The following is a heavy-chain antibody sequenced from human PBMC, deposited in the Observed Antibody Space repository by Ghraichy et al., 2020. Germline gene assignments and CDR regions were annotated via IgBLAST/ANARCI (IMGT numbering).Heavy chain of an antibody. Sequence: LSLTCAASGFTFSASWMSWVRQAPGKGLEWVANIRQDGGETHYVDSVKGRFTISRDNAKNSVYLQMNNLRAEDTALYFCARKVIGSYYPEYFQHWGQGTLVTVSS. D-gene: IGHD3-10*01. V-gene: IGHV3-7*01. CDR2: IRQDGGET. J-gene: IGHJ1*01. CDR3: ARKVIGSYYPEYFQH. CDR1: GFTFSASW.